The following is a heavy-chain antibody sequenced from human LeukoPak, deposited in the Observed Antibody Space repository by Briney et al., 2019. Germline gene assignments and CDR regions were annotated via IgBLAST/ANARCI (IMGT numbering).Heavy chain of an antibody. Sequence: SVKVSCKASGGTFSSYAISGVRQAPGQGVEGMGRIIPIFGTANYAQKFQGSVTITTDESTSTAYMELSSLRSEDTAVYYCARGAAAKPYYYYYYMDVWGKGTTVTVSS. CDR2: IIPIFGTA. CDR1: GGTFSSYA. V-gene: IGHV1-69*05. J-gene: IGHJ6*03. D-gene: IGHD6-13*01. CDR3: ARGAAAKPYYYYYYMDV.